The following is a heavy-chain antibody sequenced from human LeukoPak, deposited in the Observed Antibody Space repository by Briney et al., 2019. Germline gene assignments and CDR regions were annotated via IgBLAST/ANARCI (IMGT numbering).Heavy chain of an antibody. Sequence: PGGSLRLSCAASGFTFSSYGMHWVRQAPGKGLEWVAFIRYDGSNKYYADSVKGRFTISRDNSKNTLYLQMNSLRAEDTAVYYCAKGSRYYGSGSYRIGNWFDPWGQGTLVTVSS. J-gene: IGHJ5*02. CDR3: AKGSRYYGSGSYRIGNWFDP. D-gene: IGHD3-10*01. CDR1: GFTFSSYG. CDR2: IRYDGSNK. V-gene: IGHV3-30*02.